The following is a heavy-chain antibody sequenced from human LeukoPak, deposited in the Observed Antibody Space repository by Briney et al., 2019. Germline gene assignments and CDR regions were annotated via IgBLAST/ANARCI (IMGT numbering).Heavy chain of an antibody. Sequence: SVKVSCKSSGGTFSSYAIIWVRQAPGQGLEWMGRIIPIFGTANYAQKFQGRVTITADESTSTAYMELSSLRSEDTAVYYCARNELEHPFDYGGQGTLVTVSS. V-gene: IGHV1-69*15. J-gene: IGHJ4*02. CDR3: ARNELEHPFDY. CDR2: IIPIFGTA. CDR1: GGTFSSYA. D-gene: IGHD1/OR15-1a*01.